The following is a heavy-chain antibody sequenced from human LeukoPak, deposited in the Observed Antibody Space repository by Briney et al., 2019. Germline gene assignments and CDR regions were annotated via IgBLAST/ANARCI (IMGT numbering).Heavy chain of an antibody. CDR1: GFTFSNYA. V-gene: IGHV3-23*01. D-gene: IGHD3-10*01. CDR2: ISGSGGST. CDR3: AKASVWTMVRVVSYFDE. Sequence: PGGSLRLSCAASGFTFSNYAMNWVRQAPGKGPEWVSTISGSGGSTYYADSVKGRFTISRDNSKNTLYLQMNSLRAEDTAVYYCAKASVWTMVRVVSYFDEWGQGIQVTVSS. J-gene: IGHJ4*02.